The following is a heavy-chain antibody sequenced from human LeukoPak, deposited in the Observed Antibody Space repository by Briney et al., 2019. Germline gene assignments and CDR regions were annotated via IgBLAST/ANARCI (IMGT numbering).Heavy chain of an antibody. J-gene: IGHJ6*02. V-gene: IGHV7-4-1*02. Sequence: ASVKVSCKASGYTFTSYGISWVRQAPGQGLEWMGWINTNTGNPTYAQGFTGRFVFSLDTSVSTAYLQISSLKAEDTAVYYCARDDSVSYGVYYGMDVWGQGTTVTVSS. CDR1: GYTFTSYG. D-gene: IGHD5-18*01. CDR3: ARDDSVSYGVYYGMDV. CDR2: INTNTGNP.